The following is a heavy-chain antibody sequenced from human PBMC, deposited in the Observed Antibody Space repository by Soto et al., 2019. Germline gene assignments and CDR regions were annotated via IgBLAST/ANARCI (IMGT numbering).Heavy chain of an antibody. CDR2: IYSGGST. CDR3: ARGIAKYYFDY. CDR1: GFTVSNNY. J-gene: IGHJ4*02. V-gene: IGHV3-66*01. D-gene: IGHD6-13*01. Sequence: GGSLRLSCAASGFTVSNNYMSWIRQAPGKGLEWVSVIYSGGSTYYADSVKGRITISRDNSKNTLFLQMNSLRAEDTAVYYCARGIAKYYFDYWGQGTLVTVSS.